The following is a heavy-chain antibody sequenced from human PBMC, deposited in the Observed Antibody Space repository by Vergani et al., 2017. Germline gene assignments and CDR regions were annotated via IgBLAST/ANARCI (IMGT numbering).Heavy chain of an antibody. CDR3: ARAPVDTAMVRGFFDY. Sequence: QVQLVQSGAEVKKPGASVKVSCKASGYTFTSYYMHWVRQAPGQGLEWMGWINPNSGGTNYAQKFQGRVTMTRDTSISTAYMELSRLRSDDTAVYYCARAPVDTAMVRGFFDYWGQGTLVTVSS. CDR2: INPNSGGT. V-gene: IGHV1-2*02. D-gene: IGHD5-18*01. J-gene: IGHJ4*02. CDR1: GYTFTSYY.